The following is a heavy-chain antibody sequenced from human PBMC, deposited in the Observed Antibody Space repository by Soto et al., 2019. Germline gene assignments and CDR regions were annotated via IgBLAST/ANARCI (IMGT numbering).Heavy chain of an antibody. CDR2: ISYDGSNK. V-gene: IGHV3-30-3*01. CDR1: GFTFSSYA. CDR3: ARDYDFWSGYWGGMDV. J-gene: IGHJ6*02. D-gene: IGHD3-3*01. Sequence: ESGGGVVQPGRSLRLSCAASGFTFSSYAMHWVRQAPGKGLEWVAVISYDGSNKYYADSVKGRFTISRDNSKNTLYLQMNSLRAEDTAVYYCARDYDFWSGYWGGMDVWGQGTTVTVSS.